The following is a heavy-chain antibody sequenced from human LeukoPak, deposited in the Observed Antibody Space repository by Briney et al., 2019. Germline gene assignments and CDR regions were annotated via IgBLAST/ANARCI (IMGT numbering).Heavy chain of an antibody. V-gene: IGHV1-2*02. J-gene: IGHJ4*02. CDR3: ARGAYYYDSSGYLDY. CDR1: GYTFTGYY. CDR2: INPNSGGT. D-gene: IGHD3-22*01. Sequence: AASVKVSCKASGYTFTGYYMHWVRQAPGQGLEWMGWINPNSGGTNYARKFQGRVTMTRDTSISTAYMELSRLRSDDTAVYYCARGAYYYDSSGYLDYWGQGTLVTVSS.